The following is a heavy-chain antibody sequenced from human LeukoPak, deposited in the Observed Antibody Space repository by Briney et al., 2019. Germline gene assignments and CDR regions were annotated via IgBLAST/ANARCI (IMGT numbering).Heavy chain of an antibody. D-gene: IGHD3-10*01. Sequence: EGSLGLSCAASGFTFSNVWMSWVRQAPGKGLEWVANIKQDGSEKNYVDSVKGRFTISRDNAKNSLYLQMNSLRVEDTAVYYCGRYGQVPIDWGQGTLVTVSS. V-gene: IGHV3-7*03. CDR2: IKQDGSEK. CDR3: GRYGQVPID. CDR1: GFTFSNVW. J-gene: IGHJ4*02.